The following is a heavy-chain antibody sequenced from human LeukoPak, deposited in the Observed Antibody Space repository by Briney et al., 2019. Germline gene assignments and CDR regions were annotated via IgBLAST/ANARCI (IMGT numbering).Heavy chain of an antibody. V-gene: IGHV3-74*01. Sequence: GGSLRLSCAASGFTFSSSWMHWVRQAPGKGLVWVSRITRNGSSTNYADCMKGRLTTSRDNAKNTLYLQMDSLRADDTAVYYCARDPGNDSWCAFWGGMDVWGNGTTVIVSS. J-gene: IGHJ6*04. D-gene: IGHD2-8*01. CDR3: ARDPGNDSWCAFWGGMDV. CDR2: ITRNGSST. CDR1: GFTFSSSW.